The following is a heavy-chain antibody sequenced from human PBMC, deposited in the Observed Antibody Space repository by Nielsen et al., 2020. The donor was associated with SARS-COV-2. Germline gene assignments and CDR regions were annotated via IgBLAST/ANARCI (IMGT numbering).Heavy chain of an antibody. V-gene: IGHV3-13*01. CDR3: ARSTPAVVFTVAHWYFDL. CDR2: IGTAGDT. CDR1: GFTFSSYD. Sequence: GESLKISCAASGFTFSSYDMHWVRQATGKGLEWVSAIGTAGDTYYPGSVKGRFTISRENAKNSLYLQMNSLRAGDTAVYYCARSTPAVVFTVAHWYFDLWGRGTLVTVSS. J-gene: IGHJ2*01. D-gene: IGHD2-15*01.